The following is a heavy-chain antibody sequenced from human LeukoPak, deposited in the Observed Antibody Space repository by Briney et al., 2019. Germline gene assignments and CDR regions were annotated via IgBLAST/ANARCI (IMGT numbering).Heavy chain of an antibody. CDR1: GFTFSSYW. CDR3: AREGRVSGYDFDY. J-gene: IGHJ4*02. V-gene: IGHV3-74*03. CDR2: INSDGSST. Sequence: GGSLRLSCAASGFTFSSYWMHWVRQAPGKGLVWVSRINSDGSSTTYADSAKGRFTISRDNAKNTLYLQMNSLRAEETAVYYCAREGRVSGYDFDYWGQGTLVTVCS. D-gene: IGHD5-12*01.